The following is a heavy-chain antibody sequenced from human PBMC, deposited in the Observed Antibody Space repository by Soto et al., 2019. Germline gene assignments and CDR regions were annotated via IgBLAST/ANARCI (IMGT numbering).Heavy chain of an antibody. CDR2: IYYSGST. D-gene: IGHD3-16*02. V-gene: IGHV4-39*07. CDR1: VGSISSSSDY. CDR3: ARDRSSSLASDYYYYGMDV. J-gene: IGHJ6*02. Sequence: SERLALTFTVSVGSISSSSDYWGWISQPPGKGLEWIGSIYYSGSTNYNPSLKSRVTISVDTSKNQFSLKLSSVTAADTAVYYCARDRSSSLASDYYYYGMDVWGQGTTVTGSS.